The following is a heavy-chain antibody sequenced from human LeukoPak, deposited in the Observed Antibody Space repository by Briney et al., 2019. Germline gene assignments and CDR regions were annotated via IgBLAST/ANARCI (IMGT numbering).Heavy chain of an antibody. Sequence: GGSLRLSCAGSGFTFSSYWMSWVRPAPGKGLEWVAHINQDGSEKYYVDSVKGRFTISRDNAKNSLYLQMNSLRAEDTAVYYCARDLPDYWGQGTLVTVSS. CDR3: ARDLPDY. V-gene: IGHV3-7*01. CDR1: GFTFSSYW. CDR2: INQDGSEK. J-gene: IGHJ4*02.